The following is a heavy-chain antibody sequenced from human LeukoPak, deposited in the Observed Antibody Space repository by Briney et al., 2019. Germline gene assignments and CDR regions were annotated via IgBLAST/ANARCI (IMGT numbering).Heavy chain of an antibody. D-gene: IGHD1-26*01. CDR3: ASDIVGATLNWFDP. CDR2: IIPIFGTA. CDR1: GGTFSSYA. J-gene: IGHJ5*02. Sequence: SVKVSCKASGGTFSSYAISWVRQSPGQGLEWMGGIIPIFGTANYAQKFQGRVTITADESTSTAYMELSSLRSEDTAVYYCASDIVGATLNWFDPWGQGTLVTVSS. V-gene: IGHV1-69*13.